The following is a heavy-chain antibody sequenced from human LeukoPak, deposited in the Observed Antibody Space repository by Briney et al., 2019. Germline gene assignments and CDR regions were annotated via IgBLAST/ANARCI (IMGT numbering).Heavy chain of an antibody. V-gene: IGHV3-74*01. CDR3: ARDFSGGLPAAIADTS. CDR1: GFTFSSYW. CDR2: INTDGSST. J-gene: IGHJ5*02. Sequence: GGSLRLSCAASGFTFSSYWMHWVRQAPGKGLVWVSRINTDGSSTSYADSVKGRFTISRDNAKNTLYLQMNSLRAEDTAVYYCARDFSGGLPAAIADTSWGQGTLVTVSS. D-gene: IGHD2-2*01.